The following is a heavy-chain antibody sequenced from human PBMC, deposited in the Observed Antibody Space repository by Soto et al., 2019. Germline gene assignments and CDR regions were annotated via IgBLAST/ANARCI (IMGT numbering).Heavy chain of an antibody. CDR1: GGSISSGGYY. Sequence: QVQLQESGPGLVKPSQTLSLTCTVSGGSISSGGYYWSWIRQHPGKGLAWIGYIYYSGSTYYNLSLKSRVTISVDTSKNQFSLKLSSVTAADTAVYYCARVCGGDCHYGMDVWGQGTTVTVSS. V-gene: IGHV4-31*03. J-gene: IGHJ6*02. CDR3: ARVCGGDCHYGMDV. D-gene: IGHD2-21*02. CDR2: IYYSGST.